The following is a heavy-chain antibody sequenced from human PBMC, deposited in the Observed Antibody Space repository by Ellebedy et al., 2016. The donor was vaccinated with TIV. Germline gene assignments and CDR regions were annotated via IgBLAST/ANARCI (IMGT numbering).Heavy chain of an antibody. V-gene: IGHV4-59*01. D-gene: IGHD4-23*01. J-gene: IGHJ4*02. CDR3: VTGVGWQPDY. CDR1: GDSINTKY. CDR2: IDYSGDT. Sequence: SETLSLTXSLSGDSINTKYWNWVRQPPGKGLEWIGYIDYSGDTNYNPTFKSRVTISADTSKNQFSLRLNSVTAADTAVYFCVTGVGWQPDYWGQGTLVIVSS.